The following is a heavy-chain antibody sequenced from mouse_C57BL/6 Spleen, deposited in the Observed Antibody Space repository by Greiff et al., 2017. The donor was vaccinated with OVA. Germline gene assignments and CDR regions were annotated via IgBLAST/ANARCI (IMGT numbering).Heavy chain of an antibody. J-gene: IGHJ1*03. V-gene: IGHV1-9*01. Sequence: VQLQQSGAELMKPGASVTLSCKATGYTFTGYWIEWVKQRPGHGLEWIGEILPGSGSTNYNEKFKGKATFTADTSSNTAYMQLSSLTTEDSAIYYCARRGIYYYGSSYGYFDVWGTGTTVTVSS. CDR2: ILPGSGST. CDR1: GYTFTGYW. CDR3: ARRGIYYYGSSYGYFDV. D-gene: IGHD1-1*01.